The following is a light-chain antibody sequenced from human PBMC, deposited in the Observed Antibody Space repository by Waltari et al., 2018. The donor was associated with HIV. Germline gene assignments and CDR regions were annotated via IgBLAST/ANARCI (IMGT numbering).Light chain of an antibody. CDR1: SSDVGGYNY. V-gene: IGLV2-14*01. CDR2: EVS. J-gene: IGLJ2*01. CDR3: SSYTSSSTPHVV. Sequence: QSALTQPASVSGSPGQSITISCTGTSSDVGGYNYVSWYQQHPGKAPKLMIYEVSNRPSGVSNRFSDSKSGTTASLTISGLQAEDEADYYCSSYTSSSTPHVVFGGGTKLTVL.